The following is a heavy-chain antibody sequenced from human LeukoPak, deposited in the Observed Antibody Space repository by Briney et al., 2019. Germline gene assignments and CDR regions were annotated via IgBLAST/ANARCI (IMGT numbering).Heavy chain of an antibody. V-gene: IGHV3-11*01. CDR3: ARASGIVVVVGSAFDI. Sequence: PGGSLRLSCAASGFTFSDYYMSWIRQAPGKGLEWVSYISSSGSTIYYADSVKGRFTISRDNAKNSLYLQMSSLRAEDTAVYYCARASGIVVVVGSAFDIWGQGTMVTVSS. CDR1: GFTFSDYY. CDR2: ISSSGSTI. J-gene: IGHJ3*02. D-gene: IGHD2-15*01.